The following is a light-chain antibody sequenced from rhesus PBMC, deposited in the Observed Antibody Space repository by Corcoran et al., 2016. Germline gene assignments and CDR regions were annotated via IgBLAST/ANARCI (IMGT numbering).Light chain of an antibody. V-gene: IGKV1-74*01. CDR1: ESVNNY. CDR3: QHGYGSPYS. J-gene: IGKJ2*01. CDR2: KAS. Sequence: DIQMTQSPSSLSASVGDRITITCRASESVNNYLNWYQQKPGNAPKLLIYKASTLQNGVPSRFSGSGSGRDYTFTISSLQPEDVATYYCQHGYGSPYSFGQGTKVEIK.